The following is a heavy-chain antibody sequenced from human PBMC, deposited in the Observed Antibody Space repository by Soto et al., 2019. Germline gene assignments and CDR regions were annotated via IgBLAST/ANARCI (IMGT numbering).Heavy chain of an antibody. CDR2: IIPIFGTA. CDR1: GGTFSSYA. V-gene: IGHV1-69*01. D-gene: IGHD2-15*01. Sequence: QVQLVQSGAEVKKPGSSVKVSCKASGGTFSSYAISWVRQAPGQGLEWMGGIIPIFGTASYAQKFQGRVTITADESTSAAYMELSSLRSDDTAVYYCAARLYCSGGTCPDYFDYWGPGTLVTVSS. CDR3: AARLYCSGGTCPDYFDY. J-gene: IGHJ4*02.